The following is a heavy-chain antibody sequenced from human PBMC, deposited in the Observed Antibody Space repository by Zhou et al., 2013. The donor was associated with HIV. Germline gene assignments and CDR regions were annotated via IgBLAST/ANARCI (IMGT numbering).Heavy chain of an antibody. J-gene: IGHJ4*02. CDR2: IIPRSETP. CDR3: CASVSYGHYFDL. V-gene: IGHV1-69*05. D-gene: IGHD1-26*01. Sequence: QVQLVQSGAEVKKPGSSVKVSCKASGVTFNRYAIAWVQQAPGQGLEWIGGIIPRSETPNYEQKFLGRVTLTTVESTTTAYMELTSLTSEDAAVYFCCASVSYGHYFDLWGQGTLVSISS. CDR1: GVTFNRYA.